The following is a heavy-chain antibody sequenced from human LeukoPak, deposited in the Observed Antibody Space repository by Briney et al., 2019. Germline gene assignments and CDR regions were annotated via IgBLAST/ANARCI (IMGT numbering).Heavy chain of an antibody. CDR2: INPNSGGT. Sequence: ASVKVSCKASGYTFTGYYMHWERQAPGQGLEWMGWINPNSGGTNYAQKFQGRVTMTRDTSISTAYMELSRLRSDDTAVYYCARVQTIFGVVIFENWFDPWGQGTLVTVSS. J-gene: IGHJ5*02. D-gene: IGHD3-3*01. CDR3: ARVQTIFGVVIFENWFDP. V-gene: IGHV1-2*02. CDR1: GYTFTGYY.